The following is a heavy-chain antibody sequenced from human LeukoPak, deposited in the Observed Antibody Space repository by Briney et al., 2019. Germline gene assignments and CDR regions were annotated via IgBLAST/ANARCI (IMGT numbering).Heavy chain of an antibody. J-gene: IGHJ4*02. CDR2: IKSKTDGGTT. D-gene: IGHD5-12*01. V-gene: IGHV3-15*01. Sequence: GSLRLSCAASGFAFSNAWMSWVRQAPGKGLEWVVRIKSKTDGGTTDYAAPVNGRFNISRDDSKNTLYLQMNSLKTEDTAVYYCTTGGYGGQFDYWGQGTLVTVSS. CDR3: TTGGYGGQFDY. CDR1: GFAFSNAW.